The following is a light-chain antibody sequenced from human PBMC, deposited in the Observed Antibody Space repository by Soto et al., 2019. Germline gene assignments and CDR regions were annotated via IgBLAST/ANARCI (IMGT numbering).Light chain of an antibody. CDR1: SSDVGGYNY. J-gene: IGLJ2*01. V-gene: IGLV2-8*01. Sequence: QSALTQPPSASGSPGQSVTIPYTGTSSDVGGYNYVSWYQQHPGKAPKLMIYEVSKRPSGVPDRFSGSKSGNTASLTVSGLQAEDEAYYYCSSYAGSNNFVVFGGGTKLTVL. CDR3: SSYAGSNNFVV. CDR2: EVS.